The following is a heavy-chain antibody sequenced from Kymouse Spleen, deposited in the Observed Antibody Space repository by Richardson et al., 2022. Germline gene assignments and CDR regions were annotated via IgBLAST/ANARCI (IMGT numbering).Heavy chain of an antibody. J-gene: IGHJ4*02. V-gene: IGHV4-34*01. CDR1: GGSFSGYY. CDR3: ARGQGWLRYYFDY. CDR2: INHSGST. D-gene: IGHD5-12*01. Sequence: QVQLQQWGAGLLKPSETLSLTCAVYGGSFSGYYWSWIRQPPGKGLEWIGEINHSGSTNYNPSLKSRVTISVDTSKNQFSLKLSSVTAADTAVYYCARGQGWLRYYFDYWGQGTLVTVSS.